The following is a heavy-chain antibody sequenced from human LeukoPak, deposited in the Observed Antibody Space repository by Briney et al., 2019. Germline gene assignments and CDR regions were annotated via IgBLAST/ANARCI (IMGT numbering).Heavy chain of an antibody. CDR1: GFTVSSNY. Sequence: GGSLRLSCAASGFTVSSNYMSWVRQAPGKGLEWVSYISSSGSTIYYADSVKGRFTISRDNAKNSLYLQMNSLRAEDTAVYYCAGDILTGYSFSYWGQGTLVTVSS. CDR2: ISSSGSTI. D-gene: IGHD3-9*01. V-gene: IGHV3-11*04. CDR3: AGDILTGYSFSY. J-gene: IGHJ4*02.